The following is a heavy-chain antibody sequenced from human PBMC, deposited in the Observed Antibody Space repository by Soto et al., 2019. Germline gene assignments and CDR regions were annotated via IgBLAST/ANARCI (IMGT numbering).Heavy chain of an antibody. CDR3: AKDDEVIAVDGTFDD. V-gene: IGHV3-23*01. D-gene: IGHD6-19*01. Sequence: PGGSLRLSCAASGSTFSSYAMSWVRQAPGKGLEWVSAISGSGGSTYYADSVKGRFTISRDNSKNTLYLQMNSLRAEDTAVYYCAKDDEVIAVDGTFDDWGQGIRVTVAS. CDR2: ISGSGGST. J-gene: IGHJ4*02. CDR1: GSTFSSYA.